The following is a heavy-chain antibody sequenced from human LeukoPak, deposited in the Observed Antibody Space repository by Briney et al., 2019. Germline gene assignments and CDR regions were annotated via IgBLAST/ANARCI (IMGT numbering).Heavy chain of an antibody. CDR2: IIPTLGIA. CDR1: GGTFSSYA. V-gene: IGHV1-69*04. J-gene: IGHJ6*02. Sequence: SVKVSCKASGGTFSSYAISWVRQAPGQGLEWMGRIIPTLGIANYAQKFQGRVTITADKSTSTAYMELSSLRSEDTAVYYCARAYGSGSFGMGYYYYGMDVWGQGTTVTVSS. D-gene: IGHD3-10*01. CDR3: ARAYGSGSFGMGYYYYGMDV.